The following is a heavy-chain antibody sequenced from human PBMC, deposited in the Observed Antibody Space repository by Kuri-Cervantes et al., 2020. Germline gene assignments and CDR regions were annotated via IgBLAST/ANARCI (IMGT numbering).Heavy chain of an antibody. J-gene: IGHJ6*02. CDR3: ARLAMRWYGPAYYYYYGMDV. D-gene: IGHD5-24*01. V-gene: IGHV1-8*01. CDR1: GYTFTSYG. Sequence: ASVKVSCKASGYTFTSYGINWVRQATGQGLEWMGWMNPNSGNTGYAQKFQGRVTMTRNTSISTAYMELSSLRSEDTAVYYCARLAMRWYGPAYYYYYGMDVWGQGTTVTVSS. CDR2: MNPNSGNT.